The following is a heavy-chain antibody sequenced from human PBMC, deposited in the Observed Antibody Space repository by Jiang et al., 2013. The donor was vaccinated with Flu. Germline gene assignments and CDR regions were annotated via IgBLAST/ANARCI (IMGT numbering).Heavy chain of an antibody. J-gene: IGHJ3*02. CDR3: ARAATGGGAFDI. Sequence: DYYMSWIRQAPGKGLEWVSYISSSSSYXNYADSVKGRFTISRDNAKNSLYLQMNSLRAEDTAVYYCARAATGGGAFDIWGQGTMVTVSS. CDR1: DYY. D-gene: IGHD7-27*01. V-gene: IGHV3-11*06. CDR2: ISSSSSYX.